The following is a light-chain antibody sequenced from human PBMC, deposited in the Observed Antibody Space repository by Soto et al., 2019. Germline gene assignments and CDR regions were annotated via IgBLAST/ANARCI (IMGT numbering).Light chain of an antibody. V-gene: IGKV1-39*01. Sequence: DIQMTQSPSSLSASVGDTVTITCRPSQSITTYLNWYQHKSGKAPKLLIYAASTLRSGVPSRFSGSGSGTDFTLTISSLQPEDFATYYCQQSHSTPFTFGQGTNLEIK. CDR3: QQSHSTPFT. CDR2: AAS. J-gene: IGKJ2*01. CDR1: QSITTY.